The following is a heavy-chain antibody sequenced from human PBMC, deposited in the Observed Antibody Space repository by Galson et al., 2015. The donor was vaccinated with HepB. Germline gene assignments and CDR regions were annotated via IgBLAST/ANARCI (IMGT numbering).Heavy chain of an antibody. V-gene: IGHV3-11*06. D-gene: IGHD3-22*01. J-gene: IGHJ4*02. CDR3: ARGRPYYDSSGYSYYFDY. CDR1: GFTFSGYY. CDR2: ISSSSSYT. Sequence: SLRLSCAASGFTFSGYYMSWIRQAPGKGLEWVSYISSSSSYTNYADSVKGRFTISRDNANNSLYLQMNSLRAEDTAVYYCARGRPYYDSSGYSYYFDYWGQGTLITVSS.